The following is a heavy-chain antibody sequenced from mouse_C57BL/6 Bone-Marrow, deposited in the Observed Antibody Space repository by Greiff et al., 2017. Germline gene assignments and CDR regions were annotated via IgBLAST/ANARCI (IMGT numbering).Heavy chain of an antibody. CDR3: ARDREDYFDY. CDR2: ISDGGSYT. V-gene: IGHV5-4*01. CDR1: GFTFSSYA. D-gene: IGHD3-3*01. Sequence: EVHLVESGGGLVKPGGSLKLSCAASGFTFSSYAMSWVRQTPEKRLEWVATISDGGSYTYYPDNVKGRFTISRDNAKNNLYLQMSHLKSEDTAMYYCARDREDYFDYWGQGTTLTVSS. J-gene: IGHJ2*01.